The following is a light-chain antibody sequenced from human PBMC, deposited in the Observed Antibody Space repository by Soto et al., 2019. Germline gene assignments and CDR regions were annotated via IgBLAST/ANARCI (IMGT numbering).Light chain of an antibody. CDR2: DAS. V-gene: IGKV1-13*02. Sequence: AIQLTQSPSSLSASGGDRVTINCRASQGISSALAWYQQKLGKAPKLLIYDASSLESGVPSRFSCSGSGTDFTLTISSLQPEHFDPYSCQQFNSYPPWTFGQGTKVEIK. CDR1: QGISSA. J-gene: IGKJ1*01. CDR3: QQFNSYPPWT.